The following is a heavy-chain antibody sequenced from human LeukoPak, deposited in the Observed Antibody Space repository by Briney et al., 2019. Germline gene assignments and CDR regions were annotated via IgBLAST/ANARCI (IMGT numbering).Heavy chain of an antibody. J-gene: IGHJ5*02. CDR1: GFTFTNYA. CDR2: ISVDNGNT. Sequence: ASVKVSCKASGFTFTNYAISWVRQAPGQGLEWLAWISVDNGNTNYIRNLQGRVTMTTDTSTSTAYMELRNLRSDDTAVYYCARDSWARAYDIDHWGQGTLVTVSS. CDR3: ARDSWARAYDIDH. V-gene: IGHV1-18*01. D-gene: IGHD5-12*01.